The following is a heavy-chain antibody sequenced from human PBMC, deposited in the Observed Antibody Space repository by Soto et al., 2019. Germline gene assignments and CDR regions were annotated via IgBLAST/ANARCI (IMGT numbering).Heavy chain of an antibody. CDR1: DGSIRSGGYS. J-gene: IGHJ5*02. CDR3: ARVPGP. V-gene: IGHV4-30-2*01. CDR2: IYHSGST. Sequence: PSETMSLTCAVADGSIRSGGYSWSWIRQPPGKGLEWIGYIYHSGSTYYNPSLKSRVTISVDRSKNQFSLKLSSVTAADTAVYYCARVPGPWGQGTLVTVSS. D-gene: IGHD7-27*01.